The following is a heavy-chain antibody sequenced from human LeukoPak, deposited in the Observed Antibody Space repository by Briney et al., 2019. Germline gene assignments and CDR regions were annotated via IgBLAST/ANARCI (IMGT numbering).Heavy chain of an antibody. CDR3: ARLITSEAGRGMDV. CDR2: TKHDGSEK. D-gene: IGHD1-14*01. Sequence: RGSLRLSCAASGFTFSSYWMSWVRQAPGKGLEWVAHTKHDGSEKYYVDSVKGRFTISRDNAQNSLYLQMSSLRVEDTALYYCARLITSEAGRGMDVWGQGTTVTVSS. V-gene: IGHV3-7*01. J-gene: IGHJ6*02. CDR1: GFTFSSYW.